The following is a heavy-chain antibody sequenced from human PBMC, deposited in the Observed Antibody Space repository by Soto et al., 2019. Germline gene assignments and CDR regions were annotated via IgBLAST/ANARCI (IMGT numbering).Heavy chain of an antibody. CDR3: ARAYYDILTGYSDNWFDP. D-gene: IGHD3-9*01. CDR1: GYTFTGYY. J-gene: IGHJ5*02. Sequence: ASVKVSCKASGYTFTGYYMHWVRQAPGQGLEWMGWINPNSGGTNYAQKFQGWVTMTRDTSISTAYMELSRLRSDDTAVYYCARAYYDILTGYSDNWFDPWGRGTLVTVSS. V-gene: IGHV1-2*04. CDR2: INPNSGGT.